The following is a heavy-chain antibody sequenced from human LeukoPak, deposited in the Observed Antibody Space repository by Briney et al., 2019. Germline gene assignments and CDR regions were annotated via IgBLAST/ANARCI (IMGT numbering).Heavy chain of an antibody. CDR2: INPNSGGT. CDR1: GYTFTGYY. V-gene: IGHV1-2*02. D-gene: IGHD3-3*01. CDR3: ARGPRITIFGVVTYTIDY. Sequence: ASVKVSCKASGYTFTGYYMHWVRQAPGQGLEWMGWINPNSGGTNYAQKFQGRVTMTRDTSISTAYMELSRLRSDDTAVYYCARGPRITIFGVVTYTIDYWGQGTLVTVSS. J-gene: IGHJ4*02.